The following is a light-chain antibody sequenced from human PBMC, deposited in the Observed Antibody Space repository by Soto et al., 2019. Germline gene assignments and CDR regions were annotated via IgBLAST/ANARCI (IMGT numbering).Light chain of an antibody. CDR2: SDS. CDR1: SSNIGSNV. CDR3: AAWDDSLNGVV. V-gene: IGLV1-44*01. J-gene: IGLJ2*01. Sequence: QSVLTQPPSASGTPGQRVTMSCSGGSSNIGSNVVTWYQHLPGTAPKLLIYSDSQRPSGVPDRFSGSKSGTSASLAISGLQSEDEADYYCAAWDDSLNGVVFGGGTKLTVL.